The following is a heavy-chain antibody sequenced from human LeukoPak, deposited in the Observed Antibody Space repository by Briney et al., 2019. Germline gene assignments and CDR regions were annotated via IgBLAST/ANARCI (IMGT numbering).Heavy chain of an antibody. V-gene: IGHV7-4-1*02. CDR3: ARALCTNGVCYSWLGY. D-gene: IGHD2-8*01. Sequence: ASVKVSCKASGYTFTSYAMNWVRQAPGQGLEWMGWINTNTGNPTYAQGFTGRFVFSLDTSVSTAYLQISSLKAEDTAVYYCARALCTNGVCYSWLGYWGQGTLVTVSS. J-gene: IGHJ4*02. CDR2: INTNTGNP. CDR1: GYTFTSYA.